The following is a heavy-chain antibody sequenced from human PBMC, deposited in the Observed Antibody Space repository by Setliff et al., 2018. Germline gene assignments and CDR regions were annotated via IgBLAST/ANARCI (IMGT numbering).Heavy chain of an antibody. CDR1: GYSFTSYW. CDR2: IFPGDSDT. Sequence: GESLKISCKGSGYSFTSYWIGWVRQMPGKGLEWMGIIFPGDSDTRYSPSFQGQVTISADKSISTAYLQWSSLKASDTAMYYCARLTYYYDSSGLNAFDIWGQGTMVTVSS. J-gene: IGHJ3*02. V-gene: IGHV5-51*01. CDR3: ARLTYYYDSSGLNAFDI. D-gene: IGHD3-22*01.